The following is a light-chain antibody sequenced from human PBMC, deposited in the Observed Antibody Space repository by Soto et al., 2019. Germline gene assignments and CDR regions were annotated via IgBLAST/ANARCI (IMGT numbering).Light chain of an antibody. CDR1: NSDVGGYNY. Sequence: QSALTQPPSASGSPGQSVTIYCTGTNSDVGGYNYVSWYQQHPGKAPKLMIYEVNKRPSGVPDRFSGSKSGNTASLTVSGLQAEDEADYYCSSYADSNNPVFGGGTQLTVL. J-gene: IGLJ2*01. V-gene: IGLV2-8*01. CDR2: EVN. CDR3: SSYADSNNPV.